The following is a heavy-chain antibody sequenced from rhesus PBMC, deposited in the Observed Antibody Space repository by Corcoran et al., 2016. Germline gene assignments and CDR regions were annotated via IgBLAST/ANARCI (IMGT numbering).Heavy chain of an antibody. J-gene: IGHJ2*01. D-gene: IGHD6-13*01. CDR1: GYSISSGYD. CDR3: AREGYNTWWYFDL. CDR2: IYGSSGST. V-gene: IGHV4-76*01. Sequence: QVQLQESGPGVVKPSETLSLTCAVSGYSISSGYDWSWIRQPPGKGLEWLGYIYGSSGSTNSNPSLKNRVTISKGTSKNQFSLKLSSVTAADTAVYYCAREGYNTWWYFDLWGPGTPITISS.